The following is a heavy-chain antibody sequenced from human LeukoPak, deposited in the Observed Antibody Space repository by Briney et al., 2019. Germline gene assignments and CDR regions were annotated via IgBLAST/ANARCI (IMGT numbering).Heavy chain of an antibody. CDR1: EFTFSHHW. CDR2: INSDGSST. CDR3: AKATGYLL. D-gene: IGHD1-14*01. Sequence: GGSLRLSCAASEFTFSHHWMTWVRQAPGKGLVWVSRINSDGSSTSYADSVKGRFTISRDNAKNSLYLQMNSLRAEDTAVYYCAKATGYLLWGQGTLVTVSS. J-gene: IGHJ4*02. V-gene: IGHV3-74*01.